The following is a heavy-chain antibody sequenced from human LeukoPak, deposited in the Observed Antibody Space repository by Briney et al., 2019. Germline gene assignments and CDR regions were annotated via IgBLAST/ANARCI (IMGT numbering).Heavy chain of an antibody. CDR1: GFTFSSYG. J-gene: IGHJ4*02. CDR2: ISYDGSNK. D-gene: IGHD3-22*01. V-gene: IGHV3-30*03. CDR3: ARDTMIVVGRFVY. Sequence: GGSLRLSCAASGFTFSSYGMHWVRQAPGKGLEWVAVISYDGSNKYYADSVKGRFTISRDNAKNTLYLQMNSLRAEDTAVYYCARDTMIVVGRFVYWGQGTLVTVSS.